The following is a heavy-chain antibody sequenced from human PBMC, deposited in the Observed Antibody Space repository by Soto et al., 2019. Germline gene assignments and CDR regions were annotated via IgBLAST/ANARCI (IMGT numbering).Heavy chain of an antibody. V-gene: IGHV3-7*02. CDR1: GFTFSSYW. J-gene: IGHJ5*02. CDR2: IKQDGSEK. CDR3: ASRLPAKSSGWYPNLFDP. D-gene: IGHD6-19*01. Sequence: PGGSLRLSCAASGFTFSSYWMSWVRQAPGKGLEWVANIKQDGSEKYYVDSVKGRFTISRDNAKNSLYLQMNSLRAEDTAVYYCASRLPAKSSGWYPNLFDPWGQGTLVTVSS.